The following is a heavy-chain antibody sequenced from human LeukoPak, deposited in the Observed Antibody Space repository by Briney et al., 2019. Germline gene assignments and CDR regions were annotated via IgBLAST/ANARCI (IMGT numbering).Heavy chain of an antibody. CDR2: IYYSGST. CDR3: ARGGNYSSSWYYFDS. CDR1: GGSISSSSYY. J-gene: IGHJ4*02. Sequence: SETLSLTCTVSGGSISSSSYYWGWIRRPPGKGLEWIGSIYYSGSTYYNPSLKSRVTISVDTSKNQFSLKLSSVTAADTAVYYCARGGNYSSSWYYFDSWGQGTLVTVSS. D-gene: IGHD6-13*01. V-gene: IGHV4-39*07.